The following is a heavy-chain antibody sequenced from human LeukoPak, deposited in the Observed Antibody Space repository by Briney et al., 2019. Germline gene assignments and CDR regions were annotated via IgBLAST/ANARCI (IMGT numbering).Heavy chain of an antibody. CDR3: ARGVGRGLYYYYMDV. CDR1: GYTFTSYD. CDR2: MNPNSGNT. D-gene: IGHD1-26*01. J-gene: IGHJ6*03. V-gene: IGHV1-8*03. Sequence: ASVKVSCKASGYTFTSYDINWVRQATGQGLEWMGWMNPNSGNTGCAQKFQGRVTITRNTSISTAYMELSSLRSEDTAVYYCARGVGRGLYYYYMDVWGKGTTVTVSS.